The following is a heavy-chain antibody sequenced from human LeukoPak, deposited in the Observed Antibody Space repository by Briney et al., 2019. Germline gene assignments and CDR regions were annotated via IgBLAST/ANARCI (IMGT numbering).Heavy chain of an antibody. CDR1: GYTFTGYY. Sequence: ASVTVTFKASGYTFTGYYIHWVRQPPGQGLEWLGWIHPNRGGTNYARKFQGRVTMTSDTSINTAYMELNRLRLNDTAVCYCARPNYGSGNYYYFVYWGEGTLVTVSS. CDR2: IHPNRGGT. CDR3: ARPNYGSGNYYYFVY. D-gene: IGHD3-10*01. V-gene: IGHV1-2*02. J-gene: IGHJ4*02.